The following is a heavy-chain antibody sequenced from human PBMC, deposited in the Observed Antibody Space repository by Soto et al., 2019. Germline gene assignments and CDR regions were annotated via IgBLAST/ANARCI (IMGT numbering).Heavy chain of an antibody. CDR2: IRYDGSNK. V-gene: IGHV3-33*01. J-gene: IGHJ4*02. CDR1: GFTFSSYG. Sequence: QVQLVESGGGVVQPGRSLRLSCAASGFTFSSYGMHWVRQAPGKGLEWVAVIRYDGSNKYYADSVKGRFTISRDNSKNTLYLQMNSLRAEDTAVYYCARGQTTVTTDLYYFDYWGQGTLVTVSS. D-gene: IGHD4-17*01. CDR3: ARGQTTVTTDLYYFDY.